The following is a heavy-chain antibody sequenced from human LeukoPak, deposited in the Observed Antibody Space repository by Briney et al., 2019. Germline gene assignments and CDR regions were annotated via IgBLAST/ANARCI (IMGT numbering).Heavy chain of an antibody. CDR1: GFTFSDYY. CDR2: ISSSSSYT. Sequence: GGSLRLSCAASGFTFSDYYMSWIRQAPGKGLEWVSYISSSSSYTNYADSVKGRFTISRDNAKNSLYLQMNSLRAEDTAVCYCARPIAAAGYTLDYWGQGTLVTVSS. CDR3: ARPIAAAGYTLDY. J-gene: IGHJ4*02. V-gene: IGHV3-11*06. D-gene: IGHD6-13*01.